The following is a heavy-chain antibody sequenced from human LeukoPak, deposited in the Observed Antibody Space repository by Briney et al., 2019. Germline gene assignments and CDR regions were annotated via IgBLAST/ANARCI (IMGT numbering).Heavy chain of an antibody. CDR2: FYSGGST. D-gene: IGHD5-24*01. J-gene: IGHJ6*04. CDR3: ARHGAQSYGMDV. V-gene: IGHV3-53*01. CDR1: GFTVSSYY. Sequence: GGSLILSCAASGFTVSSYYMSWLRQAPGKGLEWVSVFYSGGSTYYGDSVKGRFTISRDKSKNTLYLQMNSLRAQDTALYYCARHGAQSYGMDVWGKGTTVTVSS.